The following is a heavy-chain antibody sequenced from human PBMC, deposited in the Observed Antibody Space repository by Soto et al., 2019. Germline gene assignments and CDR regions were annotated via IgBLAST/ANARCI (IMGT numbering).Heavy chain of an antibody. Sequence: QVQLVESGGGVVQPGRSLRLSCAASGFTFSTYAMNWVRQAPGKGLEWVAAISYDASNKYYGGSVKGRFTISRDNYKNTLYLQMNSLRTEDTAMYYCARWVYAFDYWGQGTLVTVSS. CDR1: GFTFSTYA. V-gene: IGHV3-30-3*01. J-gene: IGHJ4*02. D-gene: IGHD6-13*01. CDR3: ARWVYAFDY. CDR2: ISYDASNK.